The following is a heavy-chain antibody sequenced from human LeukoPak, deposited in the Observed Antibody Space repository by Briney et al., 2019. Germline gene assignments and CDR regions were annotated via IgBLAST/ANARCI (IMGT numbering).Heavy chain of an antibody. J-gene: IGHJ6*03. V-gene: IGHV4-59*11. CDR1: GGSISSHY. CDR3: ARQGLVVPAASYYYGSGSYYMDV. Sequence: SETLSLTCTVSGGSISSHYWSWIRQPPGKGLEWIGYIYYSGSTNYNPSLKSRVTISVDTSKNQFSLKLSSVTAADTAVYYCARQGLVVPAASYYYGSGSYYMDVWGKGTTVTVSS. D-gene: IGHD3-10*01. CDR2: IYYSGST.